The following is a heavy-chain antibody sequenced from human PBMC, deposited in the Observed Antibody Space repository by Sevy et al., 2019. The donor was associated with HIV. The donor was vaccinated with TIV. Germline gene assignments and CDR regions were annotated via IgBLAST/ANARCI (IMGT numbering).Heavy chain of an antibody. D-gene: IGHD3-10*01. Sequence: SETLSLTCTVSGGSISSGSYYWSWIRQPAGKGLEWIGRIYTSGSTNYNPSLKSRVTISVDTSKNQFSLKLSSVTAADTAVYYCARDLYYYGSGSYLRWFDPWGQGTLVTVSS. V-gene: IGHV4-61*02. CDR1: GGSISSGSYY. CDR3: ARDLYYYGSGSYLRWFDP. J-gene: IGHJ5*02. CDR2: IYTSGST.